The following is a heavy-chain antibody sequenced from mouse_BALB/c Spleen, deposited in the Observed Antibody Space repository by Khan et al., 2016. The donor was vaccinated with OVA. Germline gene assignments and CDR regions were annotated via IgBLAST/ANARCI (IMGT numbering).Heavy chain of an antibody. D-gene: IGHD3-1*01. Sequence: VQLQQSGPELVKPGASVKISCKASGYSFTDYTMNWVKQSHGKNLEWIGLINPYNVGTNYNQKFKGKATLTVDKSSSTAHMELLSLTSEASAVDYGSRGGYGGLAYWGQGTLVTVSA. CDR3: SRGGYGGLAY. V-gene: IGHV1-18*01. CDR1: GYSFTDYT. J-gene: IGHJ3*01. CDR2: INPYNVGT.